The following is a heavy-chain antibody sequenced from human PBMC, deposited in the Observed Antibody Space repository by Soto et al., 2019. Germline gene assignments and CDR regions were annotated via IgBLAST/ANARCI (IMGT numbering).Heavy chain of an antibody. D-gene: IGHD3-22*01. CDR1: GFTFSGSA. J-gene: IGHJ3*02. CDR3: TRPTYYYDSSGSTDAFDI. V-gene: IGHV3-73*01. CDR2: IRSKANSYAT. Sequence: PGGSLRLSCAASGFTFSGSAMHWVRQASGKGLEWVGRIRSKANSYATAYAASVKGRFTISRDDSKNTAYLQMNSMKTEDTAVYYCTRPTYYYDSSGSTDAFDIWGQGTMVTVSS.